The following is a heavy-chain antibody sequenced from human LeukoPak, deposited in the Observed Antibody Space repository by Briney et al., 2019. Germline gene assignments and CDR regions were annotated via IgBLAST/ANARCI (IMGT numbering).Heavy chain of an antibody. CDR2: IFHTGHT. Sequence: SQTLSLTYAVSGGSISSGDFPWSWIRQPPGKGLEWIGYIFHTGHTSYNPSLKSRVTISVDMSKNHLSLRLTSVTAADTAVYYCARVHKRLPLDYWGQGTLVTVSS. CDR3: ARVHKRLPLDY. J-gene: IGHJ4*02. D-gene: IGHD1-1*01. CDR1: GGSISSGDFP. V-gene: IGHV4-30-2*01.